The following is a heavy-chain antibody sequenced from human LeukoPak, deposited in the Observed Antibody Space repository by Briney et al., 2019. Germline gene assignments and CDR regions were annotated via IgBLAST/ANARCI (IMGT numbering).Heavy chain of an antibody. CDR3: AKVYSSSSYYYYYYMDV. Sequence: GGSLRLSCAASGFTLRSNYMTWARQAPGKGLEWVSVIYSGGTTNYADSVKGRFTISRDNSKNTLYLQMNSLRAEDTAVYYCAKVYSSSSYYYYYYMDVWGKGTTVTVSS. CDR1: GFTLRSNY. D-gene: IGHD6-6*01. V-gene: IGHV3-53*05. J-gene: IGHJ6*03. CDR2: IYSGGTT.